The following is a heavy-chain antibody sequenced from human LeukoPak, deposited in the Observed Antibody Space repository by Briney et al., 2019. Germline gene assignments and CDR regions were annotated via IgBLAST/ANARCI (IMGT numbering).Heavy chain of an antibody. CDR2: ISGTGTTR. CDR3: ARGGYTRLNA. Sequence: PGGSLRLSCVASGFTLSDYEMNWVRQAPGKGLEWVSYISGTGTTRYYADSVKGRFTISRDNAKNSLYLEMSSLRAEDTAVYYCARGGYTRLNAWGQGILVIVSS. D-gene: IGHD5-24*01. V-gene: IGHV3-48*03. CDR1: GFTLSDYE. J-gene: IGHJ5*02.